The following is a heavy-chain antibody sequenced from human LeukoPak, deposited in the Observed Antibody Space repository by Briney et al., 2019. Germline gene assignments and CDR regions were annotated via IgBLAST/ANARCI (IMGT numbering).Heavy chain of an antibody. D-gene: IGHD5-12*01. CDR3: ARVRLGYSGYDSGY. Sequence: PGGSLRLSCAASGFTFSSYSMNWVRQAPGKGLEWVSSISSSSSYIYYADSVKGRLTISRDNAKNSLYLQMNSLRAEDTAVYYCARVRLGYSGYDSGYWGQGTLVTVSS. V-gene: IGHV3-21*01. J-gene: IGHJ4*02. CDR1: GFTFSSYS. CDR2: ISSSSSYI.